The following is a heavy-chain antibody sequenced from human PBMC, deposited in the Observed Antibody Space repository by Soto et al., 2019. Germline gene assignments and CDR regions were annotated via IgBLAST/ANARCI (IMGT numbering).Heavy chain of an antibody. CDR2: IWYDGSNK. CDR1: GFTFSSYG. Sequence: QVQLVESGGGVVQPGRSLRLSCGASGFTFSSYGMHWVRQAPGKGLEWVAHIWYDGSNKYYADSVKGRFTISRDNSKSTLFLQMNSLRAEDTAVYFCVRDSDAVAGTWWFDPWGQGTLVTVSS. D-gene: IGHD6-19*01. J-gene: IGHJ5*02. CDR3: VRDSDAVAGTWWFDP. V-gene: IGHV3-33*01.